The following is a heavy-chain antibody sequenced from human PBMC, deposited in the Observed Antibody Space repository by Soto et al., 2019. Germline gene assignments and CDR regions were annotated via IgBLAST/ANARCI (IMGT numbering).Heavy chain of an antibody. D-gene: IGHD2-2*01. CDR1: GFTFSSYA. Sequence: GGSLRLSCAASGFTFSSYAMSWVRQAPGKGLEWVSAISGSGGSTYYAGSVKGRYTISRDNSKDTLNLQMNSLGAEDTAVYYCANSPSIVVVPAAPLDVWGKGTTVTVSS. CDR3: ANSPSIVVVPAAPLDV. J-gene: IGHJ6*04. CDR2: ISGSGGST. V-gene: IGHV3-23*01.